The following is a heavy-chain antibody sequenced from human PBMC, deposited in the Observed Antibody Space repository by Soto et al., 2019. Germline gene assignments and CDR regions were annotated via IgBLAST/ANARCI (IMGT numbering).Heavy chain of an antibody. CDR2: IYHSGST. CDR3: ARVRLSGSYPHYFDY. V-gene: IGHV4-30-2*01. D-gene: IGHD1-26*01. J-gene: IGHJ4*02. CDR1: GGSISSGGYS. Sequence: QLQLQESGSGLVKPSQTLSLTCAVSGGSISSGGYSWSWIRQPPGKGLEWIGYIYHSGSTYYNPSLKGRVTISVDRSKNQCSLQLSSVAAADTAVYYCARVRLSGSYPHYFDYWGQGTLVTVSS.